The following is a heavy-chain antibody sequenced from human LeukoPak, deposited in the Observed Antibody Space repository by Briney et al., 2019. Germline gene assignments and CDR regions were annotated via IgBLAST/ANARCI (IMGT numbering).Heavy chain of an antibody. V-gene: IGHV3-21*01. CDR2: ISSSSSYI. J-gene: IGHJ4*02. Sequence: GGSLRLSCAASGFTFSSYSMNWVRQAPGKGLEWVSSISSSSSYIYYADSVKGRFTISRDNAKNSLYLQMNSLRAEDTAVYYCARVLGWNLLDFDYWGQGTLVTVSS. D-gene: IGHD1-26*01. CDR1: GFTFSSYS. CDR3: ARVLGWNLLDFDY.